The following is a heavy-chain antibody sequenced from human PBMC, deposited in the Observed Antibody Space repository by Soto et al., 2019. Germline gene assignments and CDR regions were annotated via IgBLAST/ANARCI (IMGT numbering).Heavy chain of an antibody. J-gene: IGHJ6*02. CDR3: ARASEYYDFWSGYLYYYYGMDV. CDR2: IIPIFGTA. CDR1: GGTFSSYA. Sequence: SVKVSCKASGGTFSSYAISWVRQAPGQGLEWMGGIIPIFGTANYAQKFQGRVTITADESTSTAYMELSSLRSEDTAVYYCARASEYYDFWSGYLYYYYGMDVWGQGTTVTVPS. V-gene: IGHV1-69*13. D-gene: IGHD3-3*01.